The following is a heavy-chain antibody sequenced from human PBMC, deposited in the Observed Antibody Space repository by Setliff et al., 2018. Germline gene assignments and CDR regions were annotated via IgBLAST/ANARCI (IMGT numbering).Heavy chain of an antibody. D-gene: IGHD2-2*01. CDR3: AKEFTVVVPAALALDV. J-gene: IGHJ6*04. V-gene: IGHV3-23*01. Sequence: GGSLRLSCAVSGLTFSSYAMNWVRQAPGKGLEWVSNINPAGATTYYADSVKGRFTISRDNSKNTLYPQMNSLRAEDTAVYYCAKEFTVVVPAALALDVWGKGTTVTVSS. CDR1: GLTFSSYA. CDR2: INPAGATT.